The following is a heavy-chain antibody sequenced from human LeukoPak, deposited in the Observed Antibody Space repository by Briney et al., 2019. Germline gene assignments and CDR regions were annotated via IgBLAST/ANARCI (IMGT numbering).Heavy chain of an antibody. J-gene: IGHJ4*02. CDR3: AKDRHYYGSGSFYTYFDY. CDR2: ISGSGDST. V-gene: IGHV3-23*01. D-gene: IGHD3-10*01. CDR1: GFTFSTYT. Sequence: GGSLRLSCAASGFTFSTYTMRWVRQAPGKGLEWVSTISGSGDSTYNADSVKGRFTISRDNSQNTLYLQMNSLRAEDTAVYYCAKDRHYYGSGSFYTYFDYWGQGTLVTVSS.